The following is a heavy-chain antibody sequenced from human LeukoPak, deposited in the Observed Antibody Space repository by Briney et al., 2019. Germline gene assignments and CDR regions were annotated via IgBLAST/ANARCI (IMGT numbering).Heavy chain of an antibody. CDR2: INPNSGGT. J-gene: IGHJ4*02. CDR3: ARDRDYDILTGYDHYFDY. D-gene: IGHD3-9*01. V-gene: IGHV1-2*02. CDR1: GYTFTGYY. Sequence: ASVKVSCKASGYTFTGYYMHWVRQAPGQGLEWMGWINPNSGGTNYAQKFQGRVTMTRDTSTSTVYMELSSLRSEDTAVYYCARDRDYDILTGYDHYFDYWGQGTLVTVSS.